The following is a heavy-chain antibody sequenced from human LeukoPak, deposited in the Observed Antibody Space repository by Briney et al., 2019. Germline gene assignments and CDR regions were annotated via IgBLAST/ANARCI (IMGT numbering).Heavy chain of an antibody. V-gene: IGHV3-23*01. CDR1: GFTFTSYG. CDR3: ARDNQTSSDYYGMDV. CDR2: ISVSGGST. Sequence: GGSLRLSCAASGFTFTSYGMSWVRQAPGKGLEWVSAISVSGGSTYYADSMKGRFTISRDNAKNSPYLQMNSLRAEDTAVYYCARDNQTSSDYYGMDVWGQGTAVTVSS. J-gene: IGHJ6*02. D-gene: IGHD3-22*01.